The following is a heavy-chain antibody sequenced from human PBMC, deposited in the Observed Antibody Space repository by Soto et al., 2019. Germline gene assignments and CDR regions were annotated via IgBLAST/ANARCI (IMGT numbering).Heavy chain of an antibody. Sequence: LSLTCAASGFTFSDHYMDWVRQAPGKGLEWVGRTRNKANSYTTEYAASVKGRFTISRDDSKNSLYLQMNSLKTEDTAVYYCARVSLRDAFDIWGQGTMVTVSS. CDR2: TRNKANSYTT. J-gene: IGHJ3*02. CDR1: GFTFSDHY. D-gene: IGHD4-17*01. V-gene: IGHV3-72*01. CDR3: ARVSLRDAFDI.